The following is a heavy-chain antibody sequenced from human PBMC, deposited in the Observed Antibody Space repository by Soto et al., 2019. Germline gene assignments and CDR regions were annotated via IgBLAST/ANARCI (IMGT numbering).Heavy chain of an antibody. CDR2: ISSNSVTI. D-gene: IGHD1-26*01. CDR1: GFIFSKYS. J-gene: IGHJ4*02. Sequence: SGGSLRLSFGASGFIFSKYSMNWVRQAPGKGLEWLSYISSNSVTIYYADSVRGRFTIFRDNAKNSLYLQMNSLRDEDTAVYYCAREDILGTRSFDYSGQGAPVTVSS. CDR3: AREDILGTRSFDY. V-gene: IGHV3-48*02.